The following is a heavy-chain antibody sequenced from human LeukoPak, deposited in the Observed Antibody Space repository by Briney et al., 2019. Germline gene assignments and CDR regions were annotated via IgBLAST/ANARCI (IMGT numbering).Heavy chain of an antibody. V-gene: IGHV4-30-2*01. J-gene: IGHJ4*02. Sequence: SETLSLTCAVSGGSINSGGYAWSWIRQPPGKGLEWSGYTYDSGSTYYNPSLKSRVTISLDRSQNQFSLKLISVTAADTAVYYCARYGGSGTHYFDYWGQGTLDTVSS. CDR1: GGSINSGGYA. D-gene: IGHD3-10*01. CDR2: TYDSGST. CDR3: ARYGGSGTHYFDY.